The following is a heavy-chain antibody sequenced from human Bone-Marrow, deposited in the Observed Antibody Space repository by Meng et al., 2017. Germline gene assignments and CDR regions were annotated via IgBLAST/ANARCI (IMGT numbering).Heavy chain of an antibody. J-gene: IGHJ4*02. D-gene: IGHD4-17*01. Sequence: GGSLRLSCAASGFTFSSYWMSWVRQAPGKGLEWVANIKQDGSEKYYVDSVKGRFTISRDNAKNSLYLQMNSLKTEDTAVYYCTTDLLYGAQTFDYWGQGTLVTVSS. CDR3: TTDLLYGAQTFDY. CDR1: GFTFSSYW. CDR2: IKQDGSEK. V-gene: IGHV3-7*03.